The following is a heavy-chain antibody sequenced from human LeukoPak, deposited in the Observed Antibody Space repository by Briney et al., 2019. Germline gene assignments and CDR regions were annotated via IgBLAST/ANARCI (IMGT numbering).Heavy chain of an antibody. CDR3: ARYGCSSTSCFYFDY. V-gene: IGHV4-30-2*01. CDR1: GGSISSGGYY. J-gene: IGHJ4*02. CDR2: IYHSGST. Sequence: SETLSLTCTVSGGSISSGGYYWSWIRQPPGKGLEWIGYIYHSGSTYYYPSLKSRVTISVDRSKNQFSLKLSSVTAADTAVYYCARYGCSSTSCFYFDYWGQGTLVTVSS. D-gene: IGHD2-2*01.